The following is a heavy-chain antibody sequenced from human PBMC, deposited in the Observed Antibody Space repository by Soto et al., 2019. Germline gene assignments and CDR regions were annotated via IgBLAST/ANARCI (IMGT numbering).Heavy chain of an antibody. CDR1: GDFIRSHY. CDR3: ARGLPEGYGGNLDS. Sequence: QVHLQESGPGLVKPSETLSLNCTVSGDFIRSHYWTWIRQAPGKGLEWIGSIYYNVNTNYNPSLNSRVTISVNTSNKQFSLKVTSVTTADTAVYYCARGLPEGYGGNLDSWGQGTLVTVPS. D-gene: IGHD4-17*01. J-gene: IGHJ4*02. CDR2: IYYNVNT. V-gene: IGHV4-59*11.